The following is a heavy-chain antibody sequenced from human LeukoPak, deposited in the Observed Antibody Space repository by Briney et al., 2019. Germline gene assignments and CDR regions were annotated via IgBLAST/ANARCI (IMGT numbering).Heavy chain of an antibody. CDR2: ISSSSSYI. CDR3: ASGAFGITGPSLDY. CDR1: GFTFSSYS. D-gene: IGHD1-20*01. J-gene: IGHJ4*02. Sequence: GGSLRLSCAASGFTFSSYSMNWVRQAPGKGLEWVSSISSSSSYIYYADSVKGRFTISRDNAKNSLYLQMNSLRAEDTAVYYCASGAFGITGPSLDYWGQGTLVTVSS. V-gene: IGHV3-21*01.